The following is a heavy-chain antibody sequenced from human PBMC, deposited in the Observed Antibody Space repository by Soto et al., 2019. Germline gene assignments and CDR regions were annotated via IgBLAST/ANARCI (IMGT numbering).Heavy chain of an antibody. J-gene: IGHJ4*02. Sequence: ETLSLTSALYGKSLSGYYWSWIRQPPGKALEWIGEINHSGNTNYNPSLKSRVTISVDTSKNQLFLKLSSVTAADTAMYYCARQHVRGRTIAGAAEFWGQGTLVTVSS. CDR1: GKSLSGYY. V-gene: IGHV4-34*01. CDR2: INHSGNT. CDR3: ARQHVRGRTIAGAAEF. D-gene: IGHD1-26*01.